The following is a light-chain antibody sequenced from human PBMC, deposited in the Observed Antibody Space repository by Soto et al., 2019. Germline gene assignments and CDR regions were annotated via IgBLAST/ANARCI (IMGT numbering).Light chain of an antibody. J-gene: IGKJ4*01. CDR2: SAS. V-gene: IGKV3-20*01. CDR3: QQYGSSPLT. CDR1: QGVGSTY. Sequence: EIVLTQSPGTRSLSLGERATLSCRASQGVGSTYLAWYQQKPGQAPRLLIYSASSRATGIPDRFSGSGSGTDFTLTISRLEPEDSAVYYCQQYGSSPLTFGGGTKVQIK.